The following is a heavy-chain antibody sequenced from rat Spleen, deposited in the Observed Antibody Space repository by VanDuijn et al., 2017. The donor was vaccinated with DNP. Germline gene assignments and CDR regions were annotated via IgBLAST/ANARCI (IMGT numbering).Heavy chain of an antibody. V-gene: IGHV5-25*01. Sequence: EVQLVESGGGLVQPGRSLKLSCAASGFTFTNYDMAWVRQGPTKGLEWVASIRVVGSKTYYRDSVKGRFTVSRDNEKSTLYLQMDSLRSEDTAFLYCARHLRVDPTGGYFDPWGQGVMVTVSS. J-gene: IGHJ2*01. CDR3: ARHLRVDPTGGYFDP. CDR1: GFTFTNYD. D-gene: IGHD1-7*01. CDR2: IRVVGSKT.